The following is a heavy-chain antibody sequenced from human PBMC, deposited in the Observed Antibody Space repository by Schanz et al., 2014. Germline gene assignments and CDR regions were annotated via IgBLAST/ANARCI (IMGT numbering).Heavy chain of an antibody. CDR2: VTWDGGYT. CDR1: GFTFITYT. V-gene: IGHV3-43*01. J-gene: IGHJ4*02. D-gene: IGHD6-13*01. CDR3: AKEKEEVAADGSFFDY. Sequence: EVQLVESGGGVVQPGGSLRLSCATSGFTFITYTMNWVRQTPGKGLEWVSLVTWDGGYTYYADSVKGRFTISRDNSKNSLYLQMDSLRSEDTAVYYCAKEKEEVAADGSFFDYWGQGTLVTVSS.